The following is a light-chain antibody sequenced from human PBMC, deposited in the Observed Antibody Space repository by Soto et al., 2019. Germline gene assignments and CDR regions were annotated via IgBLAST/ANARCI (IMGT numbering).Light chain of an antibody. Sequence: DFQLAQSPSFLSASVGDRVTTTCRASQGISSYLAWYQQKPGKAPKLLIYAASTLQSGVPSRFSGSGSGTEFTLTISSLQPEDSATYYCQQINSYPHFGQGTRLEIK. CDR3: QQINSYPH. J-gene: IGKJ5*01. V-gene: IGKV1-9*01. CDR1: QGISSY. CDR2: AAS.